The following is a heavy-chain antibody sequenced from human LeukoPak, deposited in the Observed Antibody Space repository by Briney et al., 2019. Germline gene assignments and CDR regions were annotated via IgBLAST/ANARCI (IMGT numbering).Heavy chain of an antibody. CDR1: GLTFSSYW. V-gene: IGHV3-7*01. CDR2: IKQDGSEK. D-gene: IGHD6-25*01. Sequence: PGGSLRLSCAASGLTFSSYWMSWVRQAPRKGLEWVANIKQDGSEKYYVDSVKGRFTISRDNAKNSLYLQMNSLRAEDTAVYYCASAVAAPDQDPPFDYWGQGTLVTVSS. CDR3: ASAVAAPDQDPPFDY. J-gene: IGHJ4*02.